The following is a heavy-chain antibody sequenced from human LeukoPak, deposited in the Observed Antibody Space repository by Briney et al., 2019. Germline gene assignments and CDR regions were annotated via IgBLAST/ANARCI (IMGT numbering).Heavy chain of an antibody. Sequence: ASVKVSCKASGYTFTGYYMHWVRQAPGQGLEWMGWINPNSGGTNYAQNFQGRVTMTRDTSISTAYMDLSSLTSDDTAVYYCARDNTVVTLDYWGQGTLVTVSS. V-gene: IGHV1-2*02. D-gene: IGHD4-23*01. J-gene: IGHJ4*02. CDR3: ARDNTVVTLDY. CDR2: INPNSGGT. CDR1: GYTFTGYY.